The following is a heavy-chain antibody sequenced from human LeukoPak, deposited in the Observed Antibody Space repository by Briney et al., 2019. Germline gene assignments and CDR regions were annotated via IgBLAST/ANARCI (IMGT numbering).Heavy chain of an antibody. Sequence: GASVKVFCKASEYTFTGYYMHWVRHAPGQGLEWMGWINPNSGGTNYAQKFQGRVTMTRDTSISTAYMELSRLRSDDTAVYYCARVTGFWSGYPFDYWGQGTLVTVSS. D-gene: IGHD3-3*01. CDR3: ARVTGFWSGYPFDY. J-gene: IGHJ4*02. CDR2: INPNSGGT. V-gene: IGHV1-2*02. CDR1: EYTFTGYY.